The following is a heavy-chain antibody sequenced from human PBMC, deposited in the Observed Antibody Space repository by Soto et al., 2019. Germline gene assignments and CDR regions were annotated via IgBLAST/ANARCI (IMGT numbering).Heavy chain of an antibody. CDR3: ARDKSYGVSCGMDV. Sequence: QVQLVESGGGVVQPGRSLRLSCAASGFTFSSYAMHWVRQAPGKGLEWVAVISYDGSNKYYADSVKGRFTISRDNSKNTLYLQMISLRAEDTAVYYCARDKSYGVSCGMDVWGQGTTVTVSS. J-gene: IGHJ6*02. CDR1: GFTFSSYA. CDR2: ISYDGSNK. V-gene: IGHV3-30-3*01. D-gene: IGHD5-18*01.